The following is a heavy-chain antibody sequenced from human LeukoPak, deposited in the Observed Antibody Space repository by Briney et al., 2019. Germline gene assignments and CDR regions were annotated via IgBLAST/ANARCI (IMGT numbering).Heavy chain of an antibody. V-gene: IGHV4-30-2*01. CDR1: GGSISSGGYY. J-gene: IGHJ4*02. CDR2: IYHSGST. Sequence: SETLSLTCTVSGGSISSGGYYWSWIRQTPGKGLEWIGYIYHSGSTYYNPSLKSRVTISVDRSKNQFSLKLSSVTAADTAVYYCARDLRDCSGGSCHSPFDYWGQGTLVTVSS. D-gene: IGHD2-15*01. CDR3: ARDLRDCSGGSCHSPFDY.